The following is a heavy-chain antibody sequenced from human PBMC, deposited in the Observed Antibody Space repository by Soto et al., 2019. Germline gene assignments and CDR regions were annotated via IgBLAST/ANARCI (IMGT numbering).Heavy chain of an antibody. V-gene: IGHV4-59*01. J-gene: IGHJ6*03. D-gene: IGHD3-3*01. CDR1: GGSISTYD. CDR2: IYYSGST. CDR3: ARSDSRYYYYMAV. Sequence: QVQLQESGPGLVKPSETLSLTCTVSGGSISTYDWSWIRQPPGKGLEWIGYIYYSGSTNYNPSLTSRVTISVDTSKNQFSLKLSSVTAADTAVYYCARSDSRYYYYMAVWGKGTTVIVSS.